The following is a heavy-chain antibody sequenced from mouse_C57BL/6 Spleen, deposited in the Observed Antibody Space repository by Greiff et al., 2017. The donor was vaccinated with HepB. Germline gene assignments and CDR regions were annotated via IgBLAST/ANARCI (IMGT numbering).Heavy chain of an antibody. CDR2: ISDGGSYT. Sequence: EVKVVESGGGLVKPGGSLKLSCAASGFTFSSYAMSWVRQTPEKRLEWVATISDGGSYTYYPDNVKGRFTISRDNAKNNLYLQMSHLKSEDTAMYYCARELPYYAMDYWGQGTSVTVSS. CDR1: GFTFSSYA. J-gene: IGHJ4*01. CDR3: ARELPYYAMDY. D-gene: IGHD5-5*01. V-gene: IGHV5-4*01.